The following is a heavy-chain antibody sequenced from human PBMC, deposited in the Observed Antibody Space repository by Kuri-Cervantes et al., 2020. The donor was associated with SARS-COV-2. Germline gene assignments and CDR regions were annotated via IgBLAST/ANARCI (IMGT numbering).Heavy chain of an antibody. V-gene: IGHV3-23*01. J-gene: IGHJ4*02. CDR2: ISGSGGSP. Sequence: GESLKISCAASGFTFSSYAMSWVRQAPGKGLEWVSTISGSGGSPYFTDSVKGRFTISRDNSKNSLYLQMNSLRTEDTAMYYCAKDTGWGYYFDYWGQGTLVTVSS. CDR3: AKDTGWGYYFDY. D-gene: IGHD3-16*01. CDR1: GFTFSSYA.